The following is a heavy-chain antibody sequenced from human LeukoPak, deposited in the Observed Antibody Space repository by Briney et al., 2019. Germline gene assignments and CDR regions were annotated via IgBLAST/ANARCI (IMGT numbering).Heavy chain of an antibody. CDR3: ARKRRPTYCGGDCYSGSYLDY. J-gene: IGHJ4*02. CDR2: VSAYSGNT. V-gene: IGHV1-18*01. D-gene: IGHD2-21*01. Sequence: GASMKVSCKASGYTFISYGINWVRQAPGQGLEWMGGVSAYSGNTIYAQKFQGRVTTTTDTSTSTAYMELRSLKSDDTAVYYCARKRRPTYCGGDCYSGSYLDYWGQGTLGTVFS. CDR1: GYTFISYG.